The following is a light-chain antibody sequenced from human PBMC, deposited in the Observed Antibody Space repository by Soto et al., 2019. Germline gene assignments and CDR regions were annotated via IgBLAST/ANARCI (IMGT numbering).Light chain of an antibody. CDR3: CSHAGTYNVL. J-gene: IGLJ2*01. Sequence: QSALTQPRSVSGSPGQSVTISCTGTSSDVGGYNYVSWYQQHPGKAPKLMIYTVNERPSGVPDRFSGSKSGNTASLTISGLQAEDEADYYCCSHAGTYNVLFGGGTKLTVL. V-gene: IGLV2-11*01. CDR1: SSDVGGYNY. CDR2: TVN.